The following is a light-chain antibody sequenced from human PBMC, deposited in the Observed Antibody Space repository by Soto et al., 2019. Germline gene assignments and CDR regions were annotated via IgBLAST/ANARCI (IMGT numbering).Light chain of an antibody. CDR2: AAS. J-gene: IGKJ1*01. Sequence: DITMTQSPSSLSASVGDRVTITCRASQSISGNLNWYHQKPGKAPKLLIYAASSLQSGVPSRFSGSGSGTDFTLTISSLQPGDFATYYCQQSYSSPPTFGQGTKVEIK. CDR3: QQSYSSPPT. CDR1: QSISGN. V-gene: IGKV1-39*01.